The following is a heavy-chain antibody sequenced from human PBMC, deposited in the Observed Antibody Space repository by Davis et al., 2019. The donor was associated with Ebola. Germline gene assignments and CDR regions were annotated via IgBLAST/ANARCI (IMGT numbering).Heavy chain of an antibody. CDR2: ISGSSSHM. CDR3: ARARSSSWEYYALDV. J-gene: IGHJ6*02. D-gene: IGHD6-13*01. Sequence: PGGSLRPSCPPSGFPSSSYSMTWVRQPPGKGLEWVSSISGSSSHMYYADSVKGRFTISRDNAKNSLYLQINSLGDEDTAVYYCARARSSSWEYYALDVWGPGTTVTVSS. V-gene: IGHV3-21*01. CDR1: GFPSSSYS.